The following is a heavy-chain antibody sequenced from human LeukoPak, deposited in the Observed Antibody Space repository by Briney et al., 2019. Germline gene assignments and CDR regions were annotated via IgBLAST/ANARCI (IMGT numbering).Heavy chain of an antibody. D-gene: IGHD3-10*01. J-gene: IGHJ4*02. CDR2: IIPILGIA. CDR3: ARGPYGSGSYPYYFDY. CDR1: GGTFSSYA. Sequence: ASVKVSGKASGGTFSSYAISWVRQAPGQGLEWMGRIIPILGIANYAQKFQGRVTITADKSTSTAYTELSSLRSEDTAVYYCARGPYGSGSYPYYFDYWGQGTLVTVSS. V-gene: IGHV1-69*10.